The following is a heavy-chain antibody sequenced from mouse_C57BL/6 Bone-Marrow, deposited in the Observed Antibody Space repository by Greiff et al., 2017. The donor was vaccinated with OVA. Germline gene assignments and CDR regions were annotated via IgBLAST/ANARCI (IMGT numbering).Heavy chain of an antibody. V-gene: IGHV10-1*01. D-gene: IGHD1-1*01. Sequence: EVMLVESGGGLVQPKGSLKLSCAASGFSFTTYAMNWVRQAPGQGLEWVARIRSKSNNYATYYADSVKDRFTISRDDSESMLYLQMHTLTPADTAMYYGVRQRGGSNRPPYWDFDVWGTGTTVTVSS. CDR2: IRSKSNNYAT. CDR3: VRQRGGSNRPPYWDFDV. CDR1: GFSFTTYA. J-gene: IGHJ1*03.